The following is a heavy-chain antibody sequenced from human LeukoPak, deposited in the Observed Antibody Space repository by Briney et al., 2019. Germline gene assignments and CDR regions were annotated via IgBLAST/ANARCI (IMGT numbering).Heavy chain of an antibody. CDR2: ISYDGSNK. Sequence: PGGSLRLSCAASGFTFSSYAMHWVRQAPGKGLEWVAVISYDGSNKKYAGSVKGRFTISRDNSKNTLYLQMTSLRAEDTAVYYCARVVGATKFDYWGQGTLVTVSS. CDR3: ARVVGATKFDY. D-gene: IGHD1-26*01. CDR1: GFTFSSYA. V-gene: IGHV3-30*04. J-gene: IGHJ4*02.